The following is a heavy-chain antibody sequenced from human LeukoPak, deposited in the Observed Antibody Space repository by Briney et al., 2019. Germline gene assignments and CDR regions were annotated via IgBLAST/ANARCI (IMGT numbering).Heavy chain of an antibody. V-gene: IGHV3-53*01. D-gene: IGHD3-22*01. CDR3: ARATYYYDSSGYTNWFDP. CDR1: GFTVSSNY. Sequence: PRGSLRLSCAASGFTVSSNYMSWVRQAPGKGLEWVSVIYSGGSTYYADSVKGRFTISRDNSKNTLYLQMNSLRAEDTAVYYCARATYYYDSSGYTNWFDPWGQGTLVTVSS. J-gene: IGHJ5*02. CDR2: IYSGGST.